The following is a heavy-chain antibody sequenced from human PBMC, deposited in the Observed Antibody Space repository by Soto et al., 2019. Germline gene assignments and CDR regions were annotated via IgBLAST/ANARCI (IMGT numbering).Heavy chain of an antibody. D-gene: IGHD2-21*02. V-gene: IGHV4-4*02. CDR3: GGSPAVTSPNYFDY. CDR2: TYHSGTT. Sequence: LSLDFAVSAVSIVNHNLWSWVPQPPGKGLEWIGNTYHSGTTTSHPSLKSRVNISVDKSKNQFSLTLCSVPAAATAADYWGGSPAVTSPNYFDYWGQGTLVTVSS. J-gene: IGHJ4*02. CDR1: AVSIVNHNL.